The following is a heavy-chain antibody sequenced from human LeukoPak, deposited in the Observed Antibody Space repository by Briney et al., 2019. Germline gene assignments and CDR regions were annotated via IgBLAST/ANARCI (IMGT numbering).Heavy chain of an antibody. V-gene: IGHV3-21*01. J-gene: IGHJ4*02. CDR1: GFTFSSYS. CDR3: ARDSVTYYYDLYNNF. CDR2: ISSSSSYI. Sequence: GGSLRLSCAASGFTFSSYSMNWVRQAPGKGLDWVSSISSSSSYIYYADSVKGRFTISRDNAKNSLYLQMNSLRAEDTAVYYCARDSVTYYYDLYNNFWGQGTLVTVSS. D-gene: IGHD3-22*01.